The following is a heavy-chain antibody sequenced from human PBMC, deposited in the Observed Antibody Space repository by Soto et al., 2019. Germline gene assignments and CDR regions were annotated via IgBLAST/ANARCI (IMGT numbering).Heavy chain of an antibody. CDR2: LDYSWST. CDR1: GGAGSSATYY. D-gene: IGHD1-20*01. Sequence: KTXETLGRACAVSGGAGSSATYYWNWIRHPPAKPLEWIGYLDYSWSTNSKPSLKGRVPISLDTSSDQFSRKLSTVTAADTAVYYCARTRDNNINYYYALGVWGPGTTVTV. V-gene: IGHV4-61*01. CDR3: ARTRDNNINYYYALGV. J-gene: IGHJ6*02.